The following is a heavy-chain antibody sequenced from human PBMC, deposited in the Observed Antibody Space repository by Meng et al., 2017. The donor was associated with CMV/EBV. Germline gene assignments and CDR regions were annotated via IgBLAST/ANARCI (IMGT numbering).Heavy chain of an antibody. CDR2: INHREST. D-gene: IGHD4-17*01. CDR1: GYSISGGYY. Sequence: GSLRLSCIVSGYSISGGYYWTWVRQPAGKEMEWIATINHRESTYYNPSLKSRVTISVDTSKNQFSLKLNSVTAADTALYYRARYSGDYFYFDYWGQGTLVTVSS. V-gene: IGHV4-38-2*02. J-gene: IGHJ4*02. CDR3: ARYSGDYFYFDY.